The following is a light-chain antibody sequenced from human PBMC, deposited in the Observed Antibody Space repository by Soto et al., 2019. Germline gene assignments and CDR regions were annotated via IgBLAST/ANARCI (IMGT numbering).Light chain of an antibody. CDR1: QSISNH. CDR3: QQSYSSPPT. CDR2: AAS. V-gene: IGKV1-39*01. J-gene: IGKJ1*01. Sequence: DIQMTQSPSSLSASVEDRVIITCRASQSISNHLNWYQQKPGKAPKLLIFAASSLQSGVPSRFSGSRSGPDLTLTISSLQPEDFATYNCQQSYSSPPTFGQGTKVEIK.